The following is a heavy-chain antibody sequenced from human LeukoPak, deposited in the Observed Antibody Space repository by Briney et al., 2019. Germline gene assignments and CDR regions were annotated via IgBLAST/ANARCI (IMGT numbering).Heavy chain of an antibody. CDR1: GYSISSGYH. CDR2: IYHSGSR. V-gene: IGHV4-38-2*02. J-gene: IGHJ6*03. Sequence: NPSETLSLTCTVSGYSISSGYHWGWIRQTPGKGLEWIGSIYHSGSRYNNPSLKSRVTISVDTSKNQFSLKLTPVTAADTAVYYCAKHLPFVNGYYYYYYMEVWGKGTTVTVSS. D-gene: IGHD6-13*01. CDR3: AKHLPFVNGYYYYYYMEV.